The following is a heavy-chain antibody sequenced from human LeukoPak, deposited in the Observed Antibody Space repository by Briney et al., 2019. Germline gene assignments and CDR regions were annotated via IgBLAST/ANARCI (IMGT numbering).Heavy chain of an antibody. CDR1: GGTFSRYA. V-gene: IGHV1-69*05. D-gene: IGHD3-22*01. Sequence: SVKVSCKASGGTFSRYAISWVRQAPGQGLEWMGGIIPIFGTANYAQKFQGRVTMTRDTSTSTVYMELSSLRSEDTAVYYCARGAYDSSGYYFRLLWSILDWFDPWGQGTLVTVSS. CDR3: ARGAYDSSGYYFRLLWSILDWFDP. CDR2: IIPIFGTA. J-gene: IGHJ5*02.